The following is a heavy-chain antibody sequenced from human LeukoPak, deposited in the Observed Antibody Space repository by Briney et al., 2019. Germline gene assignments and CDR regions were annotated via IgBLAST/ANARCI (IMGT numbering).Heavy chain of an antibody. Sequence: SETLSLTCTVSGGSISPSYWSWIRQPPGKGLEWIGYIYYSGSTNYNPSLKSRVTISVDTSKNQFSLKLSSVTAADTAVYYCARVGELWPSYYFDYWGQGTLVTVSS. CDR1: GGSISPSY. CDR3: ARVGELWPSYYFDY. CDR2: IYYSGST. V-gene: IGHV4-59*01. J-gene: IGHJ4*02. D-gene: IGHD3-10*01.